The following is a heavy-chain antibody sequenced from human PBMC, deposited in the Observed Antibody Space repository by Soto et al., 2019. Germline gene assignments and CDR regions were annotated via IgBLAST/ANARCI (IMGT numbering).Heavy chain of an antibody. D-gene: IGHD6-19*01. CDR3: ARGYGTYSGGSYTIYY. CDR1: GETFTGYY. J-gene: IGHJ4*02. CDR2: MNPNSGNT. Sequence: ASVKVSCKACGETFTGYYMHWVGQATGQGREWMGWMNPNSGNTGYAQKFQGRVTMTRNTSISTAYMELSSLRSEDTAVYYCARGYGTYSGGSYTIYYWGQGTLVTVSS. V-gene: IGHV1-8*02.